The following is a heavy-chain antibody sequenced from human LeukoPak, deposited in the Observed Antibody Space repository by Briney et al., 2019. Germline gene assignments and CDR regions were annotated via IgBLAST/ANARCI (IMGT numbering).Heavy chain of an antibody. V-gene: IGHV4-59*08. CDR3: ARNVGWYSHDS. CDR2: LYGSGST. J-gene: IGHJ4*02. Sequence: PSETLSHTRTLSGDSLSRHFWSCIRDPPGEGGEWMGYLYGSGSTHYAPSLRSRVTISEHTSKHEFPLKLTSVPAAHTGVYYCARNVGWYSHDSWGQGTLVTVSS. D-gene: IGHD6-19*01. CDR1: GDSLSRHF.